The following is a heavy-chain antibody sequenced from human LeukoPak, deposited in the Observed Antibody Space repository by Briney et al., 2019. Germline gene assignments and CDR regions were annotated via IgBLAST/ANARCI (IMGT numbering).Heavy chain of an antibody. J-gene: IGHJ4*02. V-gene: IGHV4-38-2*02. CDR2: IYHSGST. CDR3: ARGPGGTYNPHYLDY. Sequence: SETLSLTCTVSGYSISSGYYWGWIRQPPGKGLGWIGSIYHSGSTYYNLSLKSRVTISVETSNNQFSLKLSSVTAADTAVYFCARGPGGTYNPHYLDYWGQGTLVTVSS. CDR1: GYSISSGYY. D-gene: IGHD1-26*01.